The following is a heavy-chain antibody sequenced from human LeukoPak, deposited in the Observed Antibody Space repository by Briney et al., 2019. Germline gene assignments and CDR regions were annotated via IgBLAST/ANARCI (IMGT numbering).Heavy chain of an antibody. CDR1: GFTFSNAW. CDR3: AKDRHAPGRYCSSTTCFPFDS. J-gene: IGHJ5*01. CDR2: ISGSGGST. Sequence: GGSLRLSCAASGFTFSNAWMSWVRQAPGKGLEWVSAISGSGGSTYYADSVKGRFTISRDNSKKTLYLQMNSLRAEDTAVYYCAKDRHAPGRYCSSTTCFPFDSWGQGTLVTVSS. D-gene: IGHD2-2*01. V-gene: IGHV3-23*01.